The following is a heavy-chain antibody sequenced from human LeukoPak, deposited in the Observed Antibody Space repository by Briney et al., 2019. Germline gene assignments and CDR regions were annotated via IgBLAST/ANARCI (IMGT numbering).Heavy chain of an antibody. Sequence: SETLSLTCAVYGGSFSGYYWSWIRQPPGKGLEWIGEINHSGSTNYNPSLKSRVTISVDTSKNQFSLKLSSVTAADTAVYYCARGCYDDYGMDVWGQGTTVTVSS. D-gene: IGHD3-3*01. V-gene: IGHV4-34*01. CDR1: GGSFSGYY. CDR2: INHSGST. CDR3: ARGCYDDYGMDV. J-gene: IGHJ6*02.